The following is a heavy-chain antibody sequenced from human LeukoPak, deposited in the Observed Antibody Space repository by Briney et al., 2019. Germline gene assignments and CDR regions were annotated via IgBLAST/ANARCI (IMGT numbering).Heavy chain of an antibody. CDR3: ARLYYDSSAYFPDY. J-gene: IGHJ4*02. CDR2: IYYSGST. Sequence: SQTLSLTCTVSGASISNYYWTWIRQPPGKGLEWIGYIYYSGSTNYNPSLKSRVTISVDTSKNQFSLKLSSVTAADTAMYYCARLYYDSSAYFPDYWGQGTLVTVSS. D-gene: IGHD3-22*01. V-gene: IGHV4-59*08. CDR1: GASISNYY.